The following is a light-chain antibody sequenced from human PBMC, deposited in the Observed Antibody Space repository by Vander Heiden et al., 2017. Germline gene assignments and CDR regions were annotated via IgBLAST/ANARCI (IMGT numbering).Light chain of an antibody. Sequence: EIVMTQSPATLSVSPGERATLSCRASQSVRNNLAWYQQKPGQAPRLLIYGASTRATGIPARFSGSGSGTEFTLTISSLQSEDFAVYYCQQYNNWPFTFGHGTKVDIK. J-gene: IGKJ3*01. V-gene: IGKV3-15*01. CDR3: QQYNNWPFT. CDR1: QSVRNN. CDR2: GAS.